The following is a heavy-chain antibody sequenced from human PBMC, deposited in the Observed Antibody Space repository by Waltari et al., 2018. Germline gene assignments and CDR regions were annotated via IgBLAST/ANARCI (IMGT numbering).Heavy chain of an antibody. CDR3: AKEMSWLRLFDY. D-gene: IGHD5-12*01. CDR2: VSGSGGST. J-gene: IGHJ4*02. CDR1: GFTFSNYA. Sequence: EVQVVESGGGLVQPGGSLRLSCAASGFTFSNYAMRWVRQAPGKGLEWVSAVSGSGGSTYYADSVKGRFTISRDNSKNTLYLQMNSLRAEDTAVYYCAKEMSWLRLFDYWGQGTLVTVSS. V-gene: IGHV3-23*04.